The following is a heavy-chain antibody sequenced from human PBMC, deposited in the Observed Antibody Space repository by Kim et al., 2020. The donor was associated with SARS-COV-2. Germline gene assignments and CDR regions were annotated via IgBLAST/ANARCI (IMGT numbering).Heavy chain of an antibody. V-gene: IGHV3-23*01. J-gene: IGHJ4*02. Sequence: YADAVKDRLTSSRDNSKNTLYLQMSSLRAEDTAVYYCAKTHNSGWAFDYWGQGTLVTVSS. CDR3: AKTHNSGWAFDY. D-gene: IGHD6-19*01.